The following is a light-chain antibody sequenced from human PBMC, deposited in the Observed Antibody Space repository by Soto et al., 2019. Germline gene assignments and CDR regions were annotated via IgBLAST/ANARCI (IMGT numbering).Light chain of an antibody. CDR1: TSNIGSNY. V-gene: IGLV1-47*01. Sequence: QSVLTQPPSASGTPGQGVTISCSGSTSNIGSNYVYWYQQLPGTAPKLLIYRNNQRPSGVPDRFSGSKSGTSAPLAISGLRSDDEADYFCATWDDSLNGFYVLGTGTKV. J-gene: IGLJ1*01. CDR3: ATWDDSLNGFYV. CDR2: RNN.